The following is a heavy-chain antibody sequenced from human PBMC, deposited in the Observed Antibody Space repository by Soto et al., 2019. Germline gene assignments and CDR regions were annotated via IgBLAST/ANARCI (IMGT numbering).Heavy chain of an antibody. CDR2: IKQDGSEK. CDR1: GFTFSSYW. Sequence: GGSLRLSCAASGFTFSSYWMSWVRQAPGKGLEWVANIKQDGSEKYYVDSVKGRFTISRDNAKNSLYLQMNSLRAEDTAVYYCARDDLGLYYDILTGYYMGYYYYGMDAGGQGTTVTGSS. CDR3: ARDDLGLYYDILTGYYMGYYYYGMDA. D-gene: IGHD3-9*01. J-gene: IGHJ6*02. V-gene: IGHV3-7*03.